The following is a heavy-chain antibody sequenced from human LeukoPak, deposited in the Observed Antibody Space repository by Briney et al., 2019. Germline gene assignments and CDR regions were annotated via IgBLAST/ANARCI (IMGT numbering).Heavy chain of an antibody. CDR1: GFTFSSYA. CDR3: ARDISRGDYGDYLFDY. V-gene: IGHV3-64*01. CDR2: ISSNGGST. J-gene: IGHJ4*02. Sequence: PGGSLILSCAASGFTFSSYAMHWVRQAPGKGLEYVSAISSNGGSTYYANSVKGRFTISRDNSKNTLYLQMGSLRAEDMAVYYCARDISRGDYGDYLFDYWGQGTLVTVSS. D-gene: IGHD4-17*01.